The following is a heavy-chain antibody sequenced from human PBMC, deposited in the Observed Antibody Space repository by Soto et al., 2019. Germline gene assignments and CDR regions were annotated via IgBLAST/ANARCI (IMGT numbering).Heavy chain of an antibody. V-gene: IGHV4-38-2*01. Sequence: PSETLSLTCAVSDHSISNGYYWAWSRQPPGKGLEWIGSIFHSGFTYFNPSLKSRVTIAVDTSKNQFSLKLTSVTAADTAVYYCAREDCSSWNWFDPWGQGTLVTVSS. CDR2: IFHSGFT. CDR3: AREDCSSWNWFDP. J-gene: IGHJ5*02. D-gene: IGHD6-6*01. CDR1: DHSISNGYY.